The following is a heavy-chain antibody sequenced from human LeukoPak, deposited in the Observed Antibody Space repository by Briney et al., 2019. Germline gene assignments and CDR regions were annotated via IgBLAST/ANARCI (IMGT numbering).Heavy chain of an antibody. CDR3: ARVGYSSGWYVDY. J-gene: IGHJ4*02. V-gene: IGHV4-39*07. D-gene: IGHD6-19*01. CDR2: IYYSGST. CDR1: GGSISSSSYY. Sequence: SETLSLTCTVSGGSISSSSYYWGWIRQPPGKGLEWIGSIYYSGSTYYNPSLKSRVTISVDTSKNQFSLKLSSVTAADTAVYYCARVGYSSGWYVDYWGQGTLVTVSS.